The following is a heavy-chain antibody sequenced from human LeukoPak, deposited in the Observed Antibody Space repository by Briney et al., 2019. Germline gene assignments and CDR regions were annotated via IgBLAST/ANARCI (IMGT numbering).Heavy chain of an antibody. J-gene: IGHJ4*02. CDR3: ARAISGPVAYDY. Sequence: SETLSLTCTVSGGSISSYYWSWIRQPPGKGLGWIGYIYYSGSTNYNPSLKSRVTISVDTSKNQFSLKLSSVTAADTAVYYCARAISGPVAYDYWGQGTLVTVSS. D-gene: IGHD6-19*01. CDR2: IYYSGST. V-gene: IGHV4-59*01. CDR1: GGSISSYY.